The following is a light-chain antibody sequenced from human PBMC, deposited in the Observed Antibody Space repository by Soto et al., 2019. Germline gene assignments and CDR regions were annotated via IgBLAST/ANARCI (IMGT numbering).Light chain of an antibody. CDR1: SSDVGGYNY. CDR3: SSYAGSNLVV. Sequence: QSALTQPPSASGSPGQSVTISCTGTSSDVGGYNYVSWYQQHPGKAPKLMIYEVTKRPSGVPDRFPGSKSDNTASLTVSGLQAEDEADYYCSSYAGSNLVVFGGGTKLTVL. J-gene: IGLJ2*01. V-gene: IGLV2-8*01. CDR2: EVT.